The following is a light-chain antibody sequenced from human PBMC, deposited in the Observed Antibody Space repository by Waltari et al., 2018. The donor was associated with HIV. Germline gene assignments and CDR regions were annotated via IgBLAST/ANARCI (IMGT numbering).Light chain of an antibody. Sequence: AIQLTQSPSSLSASVGDRVTITCRASQGISSALAWYQQKVGKAPKLLIYDASSVQSGVPSRFSGSGSGTDFTLTISSLQPEDFATYYCQQFHSYPRTFGQGTKVEIK. J-gene: IGKJ1*01. V-gene: IGKV1-13*02. CDR1: QGISSA. CDR2: DAS. CDR3: QQFHSYPRT.